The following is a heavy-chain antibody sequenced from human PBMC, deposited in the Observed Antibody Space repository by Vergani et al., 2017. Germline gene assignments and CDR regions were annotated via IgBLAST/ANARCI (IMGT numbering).Heavy chain of an antibody. CDR1: GGYFYTYY. CDR3: ARVMDRDEASTGYRLEWMDI. Sequence: QVQLEESGPGLVKPSETLSLTCTVSGGYFYTYYWSWIRQYPGKGLEWIGYIYSTGSTNYNHSLNSRVTMSVDTSKNQFSLKLRSVTAADTAVYFCARVMDRDEASTGYRLEWMDIWGQGTTVTISS. J-gene: IGHJ6*02. V-gene: IGHV4-59*13. CDR2: IYSTGST. D-gene: IGHD3-9*01.